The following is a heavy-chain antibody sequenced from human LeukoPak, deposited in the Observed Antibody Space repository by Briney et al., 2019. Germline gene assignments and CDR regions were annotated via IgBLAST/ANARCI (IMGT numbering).Heavy chain of an antibody. CDR1: GGSISSSNYF. D-gene: IGHD3-10*01. V-gene: IGHV4-39*01. CDR2: INYGGTT. J-gene: IGHJ4*02. CDR3: ARYVVYGSGKYYFDY. Sequence: SETPSLTCTVSGGSISSSNYFWSWIRQPPGQELEWIASINYGGTTYYNPSLKSRVTISVDTSKNQFSLRLSSVTAADTAVYLCARYVVYGSGKYYFDYWGQGSLVSVSS.